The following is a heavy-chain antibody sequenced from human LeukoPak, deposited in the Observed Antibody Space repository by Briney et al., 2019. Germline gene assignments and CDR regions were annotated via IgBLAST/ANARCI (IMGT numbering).Heavy chain of an antibody. CDR2: ISGSGGST. D-gene: IGHD3-22*01. Sequence: GGSLRLSCAASGFTFSSYAMSWVRQAPGKGLEWVSAISGSGGSTYYADSVKGRFTISRDNSKNTLYLQMNSLRAEDTAVYYCARDSSGYYRTFSFDYWGQGTLVTVSS. CDR3: ARDSSGYYRTFSFDY. J-gene: IGHJ4*02. V-gene: IGHV3-23*01. CDR1: GFTFSSYA.